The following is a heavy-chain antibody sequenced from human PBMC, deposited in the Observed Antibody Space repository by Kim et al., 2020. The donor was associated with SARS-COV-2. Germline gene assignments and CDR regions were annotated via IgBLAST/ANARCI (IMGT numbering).Heavy chain of an antibody. CDR1: GGSISSYS. Sequence: SETLSLTCTVSGGSISSYSWSWIRQPAGKGLEWIARIQSSGSTNYNPSLKSRVTMSVDTSKNQFSLKLSAVTAADTAVYYCARDSWFNSYNYHYYGMDV. CDR2: IQSSGST. J-gene: IGHJ6*01. CDR3: ARDSWFNSYNYHYYGMDV. D-gene: IGHD1-20*01. V-gene: IGHV4-4*07.